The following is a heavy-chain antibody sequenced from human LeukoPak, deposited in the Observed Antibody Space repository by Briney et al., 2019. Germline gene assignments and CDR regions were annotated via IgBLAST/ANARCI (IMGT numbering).Heavy chain of an antibody. CDR1: GFTFSSYA. D-gene: IGHD1-14*01. CDR3: AKGTGKSTLNWFDP. V-gene: IGHV3-23*01. Sequence: PGGSLRLSCAASGFTFSSYAMSWVRQAPGKGLEWVSAISGSGGSTYYADSVKGRFTTSRDNSKDSLYLQMNSLGTEDTALYYCAKGTGKSTLNWFDPWGQGTLVTVSS. J-gene: IGHJ5*02. CDR2: ISGSGGST.